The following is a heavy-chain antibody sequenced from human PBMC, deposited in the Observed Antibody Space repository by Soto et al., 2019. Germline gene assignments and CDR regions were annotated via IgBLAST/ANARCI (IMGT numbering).Heavy chain of an antibody. Sequence: PGGSLRLSCAASGFTFSSYAMHWVRQAPGKGLEWVAVISYDGSNKYYADSVKGRFTISRDNAKNSLYLQMNSLRAEDTALYYCAKDFHGVDAFDIWRQGTMVTVSS. CDR1: GFTFSSYA. D-gene: IGHD3-16*01. J-gene: IGHJ3*02. V-gene: IGHV3-30-3*01. CDR2: ISYDGSNK. CDR3: AKDFHGVDAFDI.